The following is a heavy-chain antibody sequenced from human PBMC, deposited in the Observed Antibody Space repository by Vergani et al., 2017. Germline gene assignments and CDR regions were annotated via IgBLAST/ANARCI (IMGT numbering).Heavy chain of an antibody. CDR3: ARDGAVAGTGNYYYGMDV. V-gene: IGHV1-69*08. CDR1: GGTFSSYT. CDR2: IIPILGIA. D-gene: IGHD6-19*01. Sequence: QVQLVQSGAEVKKPGSSVKVSCKASGGTFSSYTISWLRQAPGQGLDWMGRIIPILGIANYAQKVQGRVTITAEKSTSTAYMELSSLRSEDTAVYYCARDGAVAGTGNYYYGMDVWGQGTTVTVSS. J-gene: IGHJ6*02.